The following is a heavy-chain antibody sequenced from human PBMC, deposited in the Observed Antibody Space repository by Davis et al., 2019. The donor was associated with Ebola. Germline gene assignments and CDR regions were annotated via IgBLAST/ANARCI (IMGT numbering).Heavy chain of an antibody. CDR3: ARRGHYYDSRGYYYFDY. Sequence: SETLSLTCTVSGGSIISSSSYWGWIRQPPRKGLEWIGSIYYSGITYYNPSLKSRVTISVDTSKNQFSLKLRSVTAADTAVYYCARRGHYYDSRGYYYFDYWGQGTLVTVSS. CDR1: GGSIISSSSY. V-gene: IGHV4-39*01. D-gene: IGHD3-22*01. J-gene: IGHJ4*02. CDR2: IYYSGIT.